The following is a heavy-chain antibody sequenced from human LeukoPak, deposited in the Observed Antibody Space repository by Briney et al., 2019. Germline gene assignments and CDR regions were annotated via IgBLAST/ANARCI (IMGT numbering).Heavy chain of an antibody. D-gene: IGHD1-26*01. J-gene: IGHJ4*02. CDR1: GFTFSNFW. CDR3: ARLLGDRTIYDY. CDR2: INTDGSRT. Sequence: PGGSLRLSCAASGFTFSNFWMHWVRQAPEMGLVWVSRINTDGSRTNSVKGRFTISRDNAKNSLYLQMNSLRVEDTAVYYCARLLGDRTIYDYWGQGTLVTVSS. V-gene: IGHV3-74*01.